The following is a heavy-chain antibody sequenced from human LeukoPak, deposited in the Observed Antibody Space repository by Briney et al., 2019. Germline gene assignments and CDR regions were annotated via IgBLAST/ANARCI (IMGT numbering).Heavy chain of an antibody. D-gene: IGHD5-24*01. V-gene: IGHV5-51*01. CDR3: ATHPGGLQSGFDN. J-gene: IGHJ4*02. CDR1: GYTFATYW. CDR2: IHPGDSDT. Sequence: GESLKISCKASGYTFATYWIGWVRQMPGKGLEYMGIIHPGDSDTRYSPSFQGQVTISVDRSSSTAYIQWSRLKASDTAMYYCATHPGGLQSGFDNWGQGTLVTVSS.